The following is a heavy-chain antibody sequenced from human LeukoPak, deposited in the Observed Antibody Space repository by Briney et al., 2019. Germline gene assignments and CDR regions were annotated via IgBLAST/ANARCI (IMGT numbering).Heavy chain of an antibody. V-gene: IGHV4-39*01. CDR2: MSYSGST. Sequence: MSSETLSLTCTVSGGSISSTSYFWGWIRQPPGKGLECIGIMSYSGSTYYNPSLKSRVTMSVDTSKNHFSLKLSSVTAADTAVYYCARQIYYDRRGYFYFNWGQGTLVTVSS. D-gene: IGHD3-22*01. J-gene: IGHJ4*02. CDR1: GGSISSTSYF. CDR3: ARQIYYDRRGYFYFN.